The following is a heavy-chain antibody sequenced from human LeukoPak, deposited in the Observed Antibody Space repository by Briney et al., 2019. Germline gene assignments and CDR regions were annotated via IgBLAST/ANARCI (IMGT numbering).Heavy chain of an antibody. Sequence: PSETLSLTCTVSGGSISSYYWSWLRQPPGKGLEWIGYIYYSGSTNYNPSLKSRVTISVDTSKNQFSLKLSSVTAADTAVYYCASTPYCSSTSCYKPFDYWGQGTLVTVSS. D-gene: IGHD2-2*02. V-gene: IGHV4-59*01. J-gene: IGHJ4*02. CDR2: IYYSGST. CDR3: ASTPYCSSTSCYKPFDY. CDR1: GGSISSYY.